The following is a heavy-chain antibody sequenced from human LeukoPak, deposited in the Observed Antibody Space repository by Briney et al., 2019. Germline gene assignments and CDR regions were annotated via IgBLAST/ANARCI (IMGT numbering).Heavy chain of an antibody. V-gene: IGHV1-2*02. CDR3: ARETITGTTDNWFDP. CDR1: GYTFTGYY. Sequence: ASVKVSCKASGYTFTGYYMHWVRQAPGQGLEWMGWINPNSGGTNYAQKFQGRVTMTRDTTISTAYMELSRLRSDDTAVYYCARETITGTTDNWFDPWGQGTLVAVSS. J-gene: IGHJ5*02. D-gene: IGHD1-20*01. CDR2: INPNSGGT.